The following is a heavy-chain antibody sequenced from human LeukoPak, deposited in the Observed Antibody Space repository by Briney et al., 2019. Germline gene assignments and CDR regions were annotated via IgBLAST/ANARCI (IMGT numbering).Heavy chain of an antibody. CDR1: GFTFSSYA. CDR3: AKATSGWPEYYFDY. Sequence: PGGSLRLSCAASGFTFSSYAMRWVRQAPGKGLEWVSAISTTGGSTYYADSVKGRFTISRDNSKNTLWLQMNSLRAEDTAVYYCAKATSGWPEYYFDYWGQGTLVTVSS. V-gene: IGHV3-23*01. J-gene: IGHJ4*02. D-gene: IGHD6-19*01. CDR2: ISTTGGST.